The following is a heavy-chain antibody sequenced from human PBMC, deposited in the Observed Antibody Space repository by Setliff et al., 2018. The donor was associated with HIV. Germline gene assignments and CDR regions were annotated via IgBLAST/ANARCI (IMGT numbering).Heavy chain of an antibody. CDR3: AKTLPTLYPPHDYYFAMDV. D-gene: IGHD2-15*01. J-gene: IGHJ6*02. CDR1: GFTFSRYA. Sequence: PGGSLRLSCAASGFTFSRYAMTWVRQAPGKGREWVSAISGSGIGSYYADSLKGRFTISRDNSKNTLYLHMISLRAEDTAVYYCAKTLPTLYPPHDYYFAMDVWGQGTTVTVSS. V-gene: IGHV3-23*01. CDR2: ISGSGIGS.